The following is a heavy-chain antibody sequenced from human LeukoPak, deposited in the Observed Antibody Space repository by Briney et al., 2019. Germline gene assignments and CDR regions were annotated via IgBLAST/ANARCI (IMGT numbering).Heavy chain of an antibody. V-gene: IGHV4-39*01. Sequence: SETLSLTCTVSGGSISISSYSWGWIRQPPGKGLEWIGSTYYIGSTYYNPSLKSRVTISVDTSKNQFSLKLSSVTAADTAVYYCARHIGPDWRQLVRGGVYYFDYWGQGTLVTVSS. CDR1: GGSISISSYS. D-gene: IGHD6-13*01. CDR3: ARHIGPDWRQLVRGGVYYFDY. J-gene: IGHJ4*02. CDR2: TYYIGST.